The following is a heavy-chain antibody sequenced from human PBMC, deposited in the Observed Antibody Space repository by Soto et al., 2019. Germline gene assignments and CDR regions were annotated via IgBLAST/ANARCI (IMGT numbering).Heavy chain of an antibody. V-gene: IGHV1-18*01. CDR2: ISAYNGNT. CDR3: ARQPLDYYGSVYDAFDI. Sequence: ASVKVSCKASGYTFTSYGISWVRQAPGQGLEWMGWISAYNGNTNYAQKLQGRVTMTTDTSTSTAYMELRSLRSDDTAVYYCARQPLDYYGSVYDAFDIWGQGTMVTVSS. D-gene: IGHD3-10*01. CDR1: GYTFTSYG. J-gene: IGHJ3*02.